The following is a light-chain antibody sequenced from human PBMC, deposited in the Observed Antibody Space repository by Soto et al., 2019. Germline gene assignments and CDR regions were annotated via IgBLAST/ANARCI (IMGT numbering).Light chain of an antibody. V-gene: IGKV4-1*01. CDR2: WAS. CDR3: QQYHTIPYS. CDR1: QSVLYNSLNENF. Sequence: DIVMTQSPDSLAVSLGERATINCKSSQSVLYNSLNENFLAWFQQKPGQPPKLLIYWASTRESGVPDRFSGGGSGTDFTLTISNLQAEDLAVYYCQQYHTIPYSFGPGTKLEIK. J-gene: IGKJ2*01.